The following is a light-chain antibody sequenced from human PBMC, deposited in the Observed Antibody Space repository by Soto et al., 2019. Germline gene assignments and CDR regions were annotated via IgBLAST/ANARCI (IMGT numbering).Light chain of an antibody. V-gene: IGKV3-11*01. Sequence: EILLTQSPATLSLSPGERATLSCGASQSVSSYLAWYQQKPGKAPRLLIYDASNRATGIPARFSGSGYGTDLTITISSLENEDFAVYYCQHRMNWPLTFGQGTRLEIK. CDR2: DAS. J-gene: IGKJ5*01. CDR1: QSVSSY. CDR3: QHRMNWPLT.